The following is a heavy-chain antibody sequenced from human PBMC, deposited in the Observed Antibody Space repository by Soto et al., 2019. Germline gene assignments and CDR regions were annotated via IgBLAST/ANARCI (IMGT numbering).Heavy chain of an antibody. CDR1: GDSISRSTINF. V-gene: IGHV4-39*01. Sequence: QVQLQESGPGLVKASETLSLTCTVSGDSISRSTINFWGWVRQSPGKGLEWLGSIFYSGRTYFHPSLNSRVTTSVDMSKNQFSLKMTSITAADTAVYYCVRHRPNARNDVLDSFDVWGQGTAVTVSS. CDR3: VRHRPNARNDVLDSFDV. CDR2: IFYSGRT. D-gene: IGHD1-1*01. J-gene: IGHJ3*01.